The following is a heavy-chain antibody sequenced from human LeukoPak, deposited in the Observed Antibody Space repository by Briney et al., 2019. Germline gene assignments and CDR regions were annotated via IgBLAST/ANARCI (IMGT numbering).Heavy chain of an antibody. CDR1: GFTFSSYW. CDR2: INSDGSIT. CDR3: AGDRMALGDY. V-gene: IGHV3-74*01. J-gene: IGHJ4*02. D-gene: IGHD7-27*01. Sequence: GGSLRLSCAASGFTFSSYWMHWVRQAPGKGLVWVSRINSDGSITGYADSVKGRFTISRDNAKNTLYRQMNSLRAEDAAVYYCAGDRMALGDYWGQGTLVTVSS.